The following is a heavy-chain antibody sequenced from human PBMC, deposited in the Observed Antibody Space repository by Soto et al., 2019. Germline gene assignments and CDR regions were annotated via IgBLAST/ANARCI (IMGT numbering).Heavy chain of an antibody. J-gene: IGHJ4*02. CDR2: ISYEGDNK. CDR3: AKELGISGNYNRFDY. V-gene: IGHV3-30*18. Sequence: QVQLVESGGGVVQPGRSLRLSCAASGFTFNNYGMHWVRQAPGKGLEWVALISYEGDNKYFPASVKGRFTISRDNSKNTLYVQMNSLRPEDTAVYYCAKELGISGNYNRFDYWGQGILVTVSS. D-gene: IGHD1-26*01. CDR1: GFTFNNYG.